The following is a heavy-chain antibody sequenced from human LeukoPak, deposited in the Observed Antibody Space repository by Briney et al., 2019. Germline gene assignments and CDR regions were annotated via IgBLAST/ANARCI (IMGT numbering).Heavy chain of an antibody. V-gene: IGHV3-23*01. Sequence: QSGGSLRLSCASSGFTFSSYAMNWARQAPGKGLEWVSVISSSDGSTYYVDSVKGRFTISRDNSKNTLYLQMNSLRAEDTAVYYCAKQAQWLVRPTHFDYWGQGTLVTVSS. CDR1: GFTFSSYA. D-gene: IGHD6-19*01. CDR2: ISSSDGST. J-gene: IGHJ4*02. CDR3: AKQAQWLVRPTHFDY.